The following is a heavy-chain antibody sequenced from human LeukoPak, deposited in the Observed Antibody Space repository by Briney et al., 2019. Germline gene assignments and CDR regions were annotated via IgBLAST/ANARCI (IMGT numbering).Heavy chain of an antibody. Sequence: SETLSLTCTVSGYSISSGYYWGWIRQPPGKGLEWIGSIYHSGSTYYNPSLKSRVTISVDTSKNQFSLKLSSVTAADTAVYYCARSSQPLVYQENWGQGTLVTVSS. D-gene: IGHD2-2*01. J-gene: IGHJ4*02. CDR3: ARSSQPLVYQEN. CDR1: GYSISSGYY. CDR2: IYHSGST. V-gene: IGHV4-38-2*02.